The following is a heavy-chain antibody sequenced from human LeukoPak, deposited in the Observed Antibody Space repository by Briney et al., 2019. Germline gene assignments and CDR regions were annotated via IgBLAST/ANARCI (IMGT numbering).Heavy chain of an antibody. J-gene: IGHJ5*02. V-gene: IGHV3-21*01. Sequence: GGSLRLSCAASGFTFSSYSMNWVRQAPGKGLEWVSSISSSSSYIYYADSVKGRFTISRDNAKNSLYLQMNSLRAEDTAVYYCARDREDFWSGFFWFDPWGQGALVTVSS. CDR2: ISSSSSYI. CDR1: GFTFSSYS. D-gene: IGHD3-3*01. CDR3: ARDREDFWSGFFWFDP.